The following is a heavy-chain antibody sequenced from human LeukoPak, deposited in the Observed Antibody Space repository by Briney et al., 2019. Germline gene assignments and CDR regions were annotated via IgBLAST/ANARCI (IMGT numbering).Heavy chain of an antibody. CDR3: ARHRDIDGMDV. Sequence: SETLSLTCAVSGGSISSSNWWSWVRQPPGEGLEWIGEINHRGSTHYNPSLKSRVTISVDTSKNQFSLKLTSVTAADTAVYYCARHRDIDGMDVWGQGTTVTVSS. V-gene: IGHV4-4*02. CDR2: INHRGST. D-gene: IGHD5-12*01. J-gene: IGHJ6*02. CDR1: GGSISSSNW.